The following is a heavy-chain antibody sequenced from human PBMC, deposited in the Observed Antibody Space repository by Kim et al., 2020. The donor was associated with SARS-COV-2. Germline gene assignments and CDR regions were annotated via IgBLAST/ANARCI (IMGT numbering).Heavy chain of an antibody. V-gene: IGHV3-72*01. Sequence: KGRFTISRDDSKNSQYLQMNSLKTEDTAVYYCARSGKKYYYGSGSYWIDYWGQGTLVTVSS. J-gene: IGHJ4*02. CDR3: ARSGKKYYYGSGSYWIDY. D-gene: IGHD3-10*01.